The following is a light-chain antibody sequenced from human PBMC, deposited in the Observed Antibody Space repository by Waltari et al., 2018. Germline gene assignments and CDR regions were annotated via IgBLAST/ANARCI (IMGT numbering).Light chain of an antibody. CDR1: QDIRKY. J-gene: IGKJ2*01. CDR2: EAS. CDR3: QQYDGFPHT. Sequence: DIQMTQSPSSLSASVGDRVSITCQASQDIRKYLNWFQQKPGKAPKLLIFEASNLETGVPSKFSGSGSGTDFTFTISNLPPEETATYYCQQYDGFPHTFGQGTKVEIK. V-gene: IGKV1-33*01.